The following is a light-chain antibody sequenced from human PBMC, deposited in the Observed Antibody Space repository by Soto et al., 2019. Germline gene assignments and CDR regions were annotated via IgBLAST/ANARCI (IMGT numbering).Light chain of an antibody. CDR3: SSYTSSGTL. J-gene: IGLJ1*01. CDR2: EVS. V-gene: IGLV2-14*01. CDR1: SSDVGSYNY. Sequence: QSALTQPASVSGSPGQSITISCTGTSSDVGSYNYVSWYQQHPGKAPKLMIYEVSDRPSGISSRFSGSKSGNTASLTISGLQTEDEADYYCSSYTSSGTLFGTGTKV.